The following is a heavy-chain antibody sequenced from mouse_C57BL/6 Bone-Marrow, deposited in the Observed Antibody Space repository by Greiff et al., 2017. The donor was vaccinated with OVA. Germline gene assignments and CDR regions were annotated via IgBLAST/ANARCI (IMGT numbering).Heavy chain of an antibody. CDR3: ARRHLIYYYGSSYGDYAMDY. CDR2: ISSGSSTI. V-gene: IGHV5-17*01. D-gene: IGHD1-1*01. J-gene: IGHJ4*01. Sequence: EVKLMESGGGLVKPGGSLKLSCAASGFTFSDYGMHWVRQAPEKGLEWVAYISSGSSTIYYADTVKGRFTISRDNAKNTLFLQMTSLRSEDTAMYYCARRHLIYYYGSSYGDYAMDYWGQGTSVTVSS. CDR1: GFTFSDYG.